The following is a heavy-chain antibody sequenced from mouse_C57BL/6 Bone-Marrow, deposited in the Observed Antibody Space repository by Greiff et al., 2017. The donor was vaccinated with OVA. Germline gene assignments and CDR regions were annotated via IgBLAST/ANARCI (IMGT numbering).Heavy chain of an antibody. CDR2: INPNNGGT. Sequence: VQLQQSGPELVKPGASVKISCKASGYTFTDYYMNWVKQSHGKSLEWIGDINPNNGGTSYNQKFKGKATLTVDKSSSTAYMELRSLTSEDSAVYYCAPTGLYFDYWGQGTTLTVSS. D-gene: IGHD4-1*02. J-gene: IGHJ2*01. CDR3: APTGLYFDY. V-gene: IGHV1-26*01. CDR1: GYTFTDYY.